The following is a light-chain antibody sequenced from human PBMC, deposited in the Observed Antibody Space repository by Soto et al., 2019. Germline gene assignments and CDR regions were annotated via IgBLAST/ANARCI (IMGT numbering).Light chain of an antibody. Sequence: DIVMTQTPLSLPVTPGEPASISCRSSQSLLDSDDGNTYLDWYLQKPGQSPQLLIYTLSYRAPGVPDRFSGSGSGTDFTLKISRVEAEDVGVYYCMQRIEFPSRTFGQGTKVDIK. V-gene: IGKV2-40*01. CDR2: TLS. CDR1: QSLLDSDDGNTY. CDR3: MQRIEFPSRT. J-gene: IGKJ2*01.